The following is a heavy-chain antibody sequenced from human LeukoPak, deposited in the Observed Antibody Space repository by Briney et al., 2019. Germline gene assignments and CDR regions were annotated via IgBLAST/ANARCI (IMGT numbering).Heavy chain of an antibody. Sequence: SETLSLTCTVSGGSVNSGRYYWSWIRQPAGKGLEWIGRIYTSGSTNYNPSLESRVTISLDTSKNQFSLKLSSVTAADTAVYYCATYPFRGDTHYFDYWGQGILVTVSS. CDR3: ATYPFRGDTHYFDY. V-gene: IGHV4-61*10. CDR1: GGSVNSGRYY. CDR2: IYTSGST. D-gene: IGHD3-10*01. J-gene: IGHJ4*02.